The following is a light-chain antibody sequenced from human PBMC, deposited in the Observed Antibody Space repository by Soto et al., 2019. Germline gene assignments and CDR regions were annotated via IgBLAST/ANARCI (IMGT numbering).Light chain of an antibody. CDR1: SSDVGGYDY. V-gene: IGLV2-14*01. Sequence: SVLTQPASVSGSPGQSITISCTGTSSDVGGYDYVSWYQLHPGKAPKLMVFEVSNRPSGVSYRFSGSKSGNTASLTISGLQAEDEADYYCSSYTSSSTYVFGTGTKVTVL. CDR3: SSYTSSSTYV. CDR2: EVS. J-gene: IGLJ1*01.